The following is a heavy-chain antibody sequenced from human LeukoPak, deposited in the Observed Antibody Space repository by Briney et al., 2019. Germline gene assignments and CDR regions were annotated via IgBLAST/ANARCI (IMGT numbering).Heavy chain of an antibody. CDR2: IDSDGSST. D-gene: IGHD3-10*01. CDR3: STGSGHAFDI. CDR1: GFTFSSYW. V-gene: IGHV3-74*01. Sequence: GGSLRLSCAASGFTFSSYWMHWVRQVPGKGLVWVSRIDSDGSSTSYADSVKGRFTISRDNAKNTLCVQMNSLRAEDTAVYYCSTGSGHAFDIWGRGTVVTVSS. J-gene: IGHJ3*02.